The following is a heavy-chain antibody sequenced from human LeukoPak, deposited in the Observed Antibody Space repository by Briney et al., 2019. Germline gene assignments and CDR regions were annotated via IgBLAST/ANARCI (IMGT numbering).Heavy chain of an antibody. CDR3: ARTNARGVIIT. Sequence: SETLSLTCSVSGGSISRSDHYWSWIRQPPGKGLEWIGNIYYNGITYYNPSLKSRVTMSVDTSKNQFSLHLSSVTAADTAVYYCARTNARGVIITWGQGTLVTVSS. J-gene: IGHJ4*02. V-gene: IGHV4-30-4*02. D-gene: IGHD3-10*01. CDR1: GGSISRSDHY. CDR2: IYYNGIT.